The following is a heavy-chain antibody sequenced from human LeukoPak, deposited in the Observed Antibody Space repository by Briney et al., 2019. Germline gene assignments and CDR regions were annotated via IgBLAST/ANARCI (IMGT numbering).Heavy chain of an antibody. V-gene: IGHV4-34*01. CDR2: INHSGST. Sequence: SETLSLTCAVYGGSFSGYYWSWIRQPPGKGLEWIGEINHSGSTNYNPSLKSRVTISVDTSKNQFSLKLSSVTAADTAVYYCARGPSDAFDIWSQGTTVTVSS. CDR1: GGSFSGYY. CDR3: ARGPSDAFDI. J-gene: IGHJ3*02.